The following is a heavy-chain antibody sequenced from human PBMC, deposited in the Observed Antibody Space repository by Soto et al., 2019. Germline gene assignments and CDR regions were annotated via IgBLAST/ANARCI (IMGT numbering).Heavy chain of an antibody. CDR3: ARDLAAAAY. CDR1: GYIFTNYY. D-gene: IGHD6-13*01. V-gene: IGHV1-46*01. CDR2: INPLPTSGST. J-gene: IGHJ4*02. Sequence: QVQLVQSGAEVKKHGASVKVSCKASGYIFTNYYIHWVRQAPGQGLEWMAIINPLPTSGSTNYAQKFQGRVTVTRDTSTSTVYLELSSLRSDDTAVYYCARDLAAAAYWGQGTLVTVSS.